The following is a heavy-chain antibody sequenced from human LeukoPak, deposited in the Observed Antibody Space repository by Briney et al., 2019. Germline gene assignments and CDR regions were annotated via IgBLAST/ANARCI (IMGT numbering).Heavy chain of an antibody. V-gene: IGHV3-7*03. CDR3: AKDYGNSGRKYDPYYYYGMDV. J-gene: IGHJ6*02. Sequence: GGSLRLSCAASGFTFSNYWRSWVRQAPGKGLEWVANIRQDGGVKNYVDSVKGRFTISRDNSKNTLYLQMNSLRAEDTAVYYCAKDYGNSGRKYDPYYYYGMDVWGQGTTVTVSS. D-gene: IGHD1-26*01. CDR1: GFTFSNYW. CDR2: IRQDGGVK.